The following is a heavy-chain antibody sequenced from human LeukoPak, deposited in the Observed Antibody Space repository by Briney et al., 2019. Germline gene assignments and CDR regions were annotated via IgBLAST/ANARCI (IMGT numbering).Heavy chain of an antibody. D-gene: IGHD2-8*02. Sequence: GGSLRLSCAASGFTFSDYYMSWIRQAPGKGLEWGSYISSSGSTIYYADSVKGRFTISRDNSKSTLSLQMNSLRAEDTAIYYCATYRQVLLPFESWGQGTLVTVSS. V-gene: IGHV3-11*01. CDR1: GFTFSDYY. CDR3: ATYRQVLLPFES. J-gene: IGHJ4*02. CDR2: ISSSGSTI.